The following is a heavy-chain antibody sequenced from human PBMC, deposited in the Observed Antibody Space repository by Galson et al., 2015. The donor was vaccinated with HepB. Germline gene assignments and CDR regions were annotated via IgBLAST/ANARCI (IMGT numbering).Heavy chain of an antibody. D-gene: IGHD6-19*01. V-gene: IGHV6-1*01. Sequence: CAISGDSVSSNGATWNWIRQSPSRGLEWLGRTYYRSTWKNDYAVSMKSRLTINSDTSRKQFSLQLNSVTPEDTAVYYCARQCGSVFDSWGQGTLVTVSS. CDR1: GDSVSSNGAT. J-gene: IGHJ4*02. CDR3: ARQCGSVFDS. CDR2: TYYRSTWKN.